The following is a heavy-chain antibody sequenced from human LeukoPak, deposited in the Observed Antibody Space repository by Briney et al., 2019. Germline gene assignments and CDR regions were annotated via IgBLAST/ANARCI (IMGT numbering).Heavy chain of an antibody. D-gene: IGHD3-10*01. V-gene: IGHV4-38-2*02. CDR2: IHYSGST. J-gene: IGHJ4*02. Sequence: SGTLSLTCHVSGYSISSAYYWGWIRQPPGKELEWIGSIHYSGSTSYNPSLKSRVTISGDTSKNQFSLKLSSVTAADTAVYYCARGFRGPNFDYWGQGTLVTVSS. CDR3: ARGFRGPNFDY. CDR1: GYSISSAYY.